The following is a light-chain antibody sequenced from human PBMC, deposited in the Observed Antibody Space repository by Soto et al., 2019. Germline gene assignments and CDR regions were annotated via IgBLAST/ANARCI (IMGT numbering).Light chain of an antibody. CDR3: QQTSAFPST. J-gene: IGKJ2*02. V-gene: IGKV1-12*01. CDR2: GAS. Sequence: DIQMTQSPSSVSASVGDRLTITCRASRDISNSLAWYQQTPGKAPKLLLRGASSLHRGVPSRFSGGGAGTEFTLTISSLQPEDFATYYCQQTSAFPSTFGQGT. CDR1: RDISNS.